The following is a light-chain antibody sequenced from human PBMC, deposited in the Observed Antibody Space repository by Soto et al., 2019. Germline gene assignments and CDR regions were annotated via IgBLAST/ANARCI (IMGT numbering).Light chain of an antibody. CDR1: QSVTSN. J-gene: IGKJ2*01. V-gene: IGKV3-15*01. Sequence: EIVLTQSPATLSVSPGDRATLSCRASQSVTSNLAWYQQKPGQTPRLLIYSASTRATGVPPRFSGSRSGTEFTLTISSLQSEDFAVYYCQQYYNWPPYTFGQGTKLDFK. CDR3: QQYYNWPPYT. CDR2: SAS.